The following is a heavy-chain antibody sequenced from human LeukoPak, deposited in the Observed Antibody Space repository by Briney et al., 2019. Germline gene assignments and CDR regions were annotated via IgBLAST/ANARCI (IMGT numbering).Heavy chain of an antibody. V-gene: IGHV4-59*01. CDR3: ARGPHYQDSGRYSPFYSYAMDV. CDR2: IYYSGST. CDR1: GGSIRRYY. J-gene: IGHJ6*02. D-gene: IGHD3-22*01. Sequence: SETLSLTCTVSGGSIRRYYWSWIRQPPGKGLEWIGYIYYSGSTNYNPSLRSRVTISVDTSKNQFSLDLRSVTAADTAVYYCARGPHYQDSGRYSPFYSYAMDVWGQGTTVTVSS.